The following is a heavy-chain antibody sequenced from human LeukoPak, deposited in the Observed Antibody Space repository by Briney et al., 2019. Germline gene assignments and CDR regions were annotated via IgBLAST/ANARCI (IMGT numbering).Heavy chain of an antibody. J-gene: IGHJ6*03. CDR2: INPSGGST. CDR3: ARDQKYCSGGSCYGSTYYYYYYMDV. CDR1: GYTFTTYY. D-gene: IGHD2-15*01. Sequence: ASAKVSCKASGYTFTTYYVHWVRQAPGQGLEWMGIINPSGGSTTYAQKFRGRLTMTRDMSTSTAYMELRSLRSDDTAVYYCARDQKYCSGGSCYGSTYYYYYYMDVWGKGTTVTVSS. V-gene: IGHV1-46*01.